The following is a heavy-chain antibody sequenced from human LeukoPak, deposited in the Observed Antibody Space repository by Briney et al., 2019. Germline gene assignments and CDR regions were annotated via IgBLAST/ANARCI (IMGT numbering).Heavy chain of an antibody. CDR1: GFTFSTYA. D-gene: IGHD6-13*01. Sequence: AGRSLRLSCAASGFTFSTYAMTWVRQAPGKGLEWVSTISGSGGSTYYADSVKGRLTISTDNSKNTLYLQLNSLRADDTAVYYCAKDKEAGTFSDYWGQGALVTVSS. CDR3: AKDKEAGTFSDY. V-gene: IGHV3-23*01. J-gene: IGHJ4*02. CDR2: ISGSGGST.